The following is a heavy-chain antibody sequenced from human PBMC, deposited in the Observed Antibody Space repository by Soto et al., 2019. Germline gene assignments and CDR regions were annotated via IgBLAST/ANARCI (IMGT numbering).Heavy chain of an antibody. D-gene: IGHD4-17*01. CDR2: VFYGGT. J-gene: IGHJ4*02. CDR3: ARGGSYGDFFDS. V-gene: IGHV4-59*01. Sequence: SETLSLTCSVSGRSMSSNYWSWIRQSPDKGLEWLGYVFYGGTDYNPSLGGRVSMSVETSKSQFSLKLTSVTVADTAVYYCARGGSYGDFFDSWGQGAEVTVSS. CDR1: GRSMSSNY.